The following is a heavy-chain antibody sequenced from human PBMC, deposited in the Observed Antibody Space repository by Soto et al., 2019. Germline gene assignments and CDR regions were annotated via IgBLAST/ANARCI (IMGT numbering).Heavy chain of an antibody. CDR1: GGSISSGGYY. Sequence: SETLSLTCTVSGGSISSGGYYWSWIRQPPGRGLEWIGHIFYSGSTNYNPALKSRVTISVDTSKSQFSLKLSSVTAADTAVYYCAKDSGYNYGYFRWFDPWGQGTLVTVS. J-gene: IGHJ5*02. D-gene: IGHD5-18*01. CDR3: AKDSGYNYGYFRWFDP. CDR2: IFYSGST. V-gene: IGHV4-61*08.